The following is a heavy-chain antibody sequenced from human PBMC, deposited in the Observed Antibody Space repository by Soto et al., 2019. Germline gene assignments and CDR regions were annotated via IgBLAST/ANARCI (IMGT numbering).Heavy chain of an antibody. V-gene: IGHV3-48*01. CDR2: ISSSSSTI. Sequence: EVQLVESGGGLVQPGGSLRLSCEAAGFTVSSYSMNWVRQAPGKGLEWVSYISSSSSTIYYADSVKGRFTISRDNAKTSLYLQMNSLRAEDTAVYYCERHPERIAESGWFDPWGQGTLVTVSS. CDR1: GFTVSSYS. J-gene: IGHJ5*02. CDR3: ERHPERIAESGWFDP. D-gene: IGHD6-13*01.